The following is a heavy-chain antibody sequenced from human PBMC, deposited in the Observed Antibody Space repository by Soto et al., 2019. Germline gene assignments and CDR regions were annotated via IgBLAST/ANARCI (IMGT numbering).Heavy chain of an antibody. V-gene: IGHV3-30*18. CDR1: GFIFSTYD. CDR3: AKDDYGMDV. Sequence: QVQLVQSGGGVVQPGRSLRVSCAASGFIFSTYDMHWVRQAAGKGLEWVAVISYDGSKKYYADSVKGRFTISRDNSKNTLDLQMNSLRTEDTAVYYCAKDDYGMDVWGQGTTVTVSS. CDR2: ISYDGSKK. J-gene: IGHJ6*02.